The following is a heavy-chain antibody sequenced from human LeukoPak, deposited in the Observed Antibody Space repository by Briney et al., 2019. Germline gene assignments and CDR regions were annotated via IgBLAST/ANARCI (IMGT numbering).Heavy chain of an antibody. J-gene: IGHJ4*02. CDR2: IIPVFGTS. Sequence: ASVKVSCKASGGTFSSYAISWVRQAPGQGLEWMGGIIPVFGTSNYAQKFQGRVTITADESTTTAYMELSSLRSEDTAVYYCASPARYYDFWRGYPTFDYWGQGTLVTVSS. CDR3: ASPARYYDFWRGYPTFDY. V-gene: IGHV1-69*13. D-gene: IGHD3-3*01. CDR1: GGTFSSYA.